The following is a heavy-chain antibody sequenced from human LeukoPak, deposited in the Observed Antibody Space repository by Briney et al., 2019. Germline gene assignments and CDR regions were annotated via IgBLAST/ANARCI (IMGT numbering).Heavy chain of an antibody. CDR3: ASSGVLAYFDY. J-gene: IGHJ4*02. V-gene: IGHV4-4*07. Sequence: SETLSLTCTVSGGSISSYHWSWIRQPAGKGLEWIGSIYHSGSTYYNPSLKSRVTISVDTSKNQFSLKLSSVTAADTAVYYCASSGVLAYFDYWGQGTLVTVSS. D-gene: IGHD2-8*02. CDR1: GGSISSYH. CDR2: IYHSGST.